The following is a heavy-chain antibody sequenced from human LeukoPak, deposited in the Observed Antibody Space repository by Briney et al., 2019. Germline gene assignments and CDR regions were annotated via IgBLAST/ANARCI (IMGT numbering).Heavy chain of an antibody. J-gene: IGHJ6*03. CDR2: IIPIFGTA. Sequence: SVKVSCRASGGTFSSYAISWVRQAPGQGLEWMGRIIPIFGTANYAQKFQGRVTITTDESTSTAYMELSSLRSEDTAVYYCARDLSSSSSYYYYYMDVWGKGTTVTVSS. CDR1: GGTFSSYA. D-gene: IGHD6-13*01. V-gene: IGHV1-69*05. CDR3: ARDLSSSSSYYYYYMDV.